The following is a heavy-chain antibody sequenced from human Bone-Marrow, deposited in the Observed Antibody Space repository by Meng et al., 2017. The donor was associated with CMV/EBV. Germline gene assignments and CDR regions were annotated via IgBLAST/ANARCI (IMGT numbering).Heavy chain of an antibody. D-gene: IGHD6-13*01. CDR1: GASMSGTDHY. CDR3: VRELMAPAAIDF. J-gene: IGHJ4*02. V-gene: IGHV4-31*02. Sequence: VSGASMSGTDHYWAWIRHHPERGLEWVGYIHYTGSTLYNPSLRSRLTISIDTSKSQFTLNVTSVTAADTAVYYCVRELMAPAAIDFWGQGTLVTVSS. CDR2: IHYTGST.